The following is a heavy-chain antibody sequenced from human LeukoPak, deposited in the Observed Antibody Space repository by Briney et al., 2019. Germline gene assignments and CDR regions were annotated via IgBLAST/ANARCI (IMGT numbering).Heavy chain of an antibody. CDR1: GYTFTGYY. V-gene: IGHV1-2*02. J-gene: IGHJ5*02. CDR2: INPNSGGT. D-gene: IGHD2-21*02. Sequence: ASVTVSCKASGYTFTGYYMHWVRQAPGQGLEWMGWINPNSGGTNYAQKFQGRVTMTRDTSISTAYMELSRLRSDDTAVYYCARLLCGGDCYSNWFDPWGQGTLVTVSS. CDR3: ARLLCGGDCYSNWFDP.